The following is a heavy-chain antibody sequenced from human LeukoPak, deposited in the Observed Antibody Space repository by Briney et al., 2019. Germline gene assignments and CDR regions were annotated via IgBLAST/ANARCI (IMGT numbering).Heavy chain of an antibody. Sequence: GASVKVSCKASGYTFTSYYMHWVRQAPGKGLEWMGIINPSGGSKSYAQKSQGRVTMTRDTSTSTVYMELSSLRSEDTAVYYCARDHCSGGSCYVDPGDYYYMDVWGKGTTVTVSS. CDR1: GYTFTSYY. CDR2: INPSGGSK. D-gene: IGHD2-15*01. J-gene: IGHJ6*03. V-gene: IGHV1-46*01. CDR3: ARDHCSGGSCYVDPGDYYYMDV.